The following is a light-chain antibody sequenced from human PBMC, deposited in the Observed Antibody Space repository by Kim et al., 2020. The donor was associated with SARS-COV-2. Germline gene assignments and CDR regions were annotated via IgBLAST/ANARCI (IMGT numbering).Light chain of an antibody. Sequence: SPGERATLSCRASQSVSSSYLAWYQQKPGQAPRLLIYGASSRATGIPDRLSGSGSGTDFTLTISRLEPEDFAVYYCQQYGSSRITFGQGTRLEIK. CDR1: QSVSSSY. J-gene: IGKJ5*01. CDR2: GAS. CDR3: QQYGSSRIT. V-gene: IGKV3-20*01.